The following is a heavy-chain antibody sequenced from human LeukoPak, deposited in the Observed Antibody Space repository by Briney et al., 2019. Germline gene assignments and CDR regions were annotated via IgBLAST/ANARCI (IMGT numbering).Heavy chain of an antibody. V-gene: IGHV4-39*07. CDR2: INHRGST. J-gene: IGHJ6*03. D-gene: IGHD5-18*01. Sequence: SETLSLTCTVSGGSISSGSYYWSWIRQPPGKGLEWIGEINHRGSTNYNPSLKSRVTISVDTSKNQFSLKLSSVTAADTAVYYCARNGGYSYRGGYYYYMDVWGKGTTVTVSS. CDR3: ARNGGYSYRGGYYYYMDV. CDR1: GGSISSGSYY.